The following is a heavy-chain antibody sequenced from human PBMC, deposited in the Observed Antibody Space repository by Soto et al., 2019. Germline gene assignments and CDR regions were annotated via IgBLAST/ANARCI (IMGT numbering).Heavy chain of an antibody. J-gene: IGHJ4*02. CDR3: ARPYCSRTSCHDGY. D-gene: IGHD2-2*01. CDR2: IIPILGIA. V-gene: IGHV1-69*02. CDR1: GGTFSSYT. Sequence: QVQLVQSGAEVKKPGSSVKVSCKASGGTFSSYTISWVRQAPGQGLEWMGRIIPILGIANYAQKFQGRVTITADKSTSTAYMELSSLRSEDTAVYYCARPYCSRTSCHDGYWGQGTLVTVSS.